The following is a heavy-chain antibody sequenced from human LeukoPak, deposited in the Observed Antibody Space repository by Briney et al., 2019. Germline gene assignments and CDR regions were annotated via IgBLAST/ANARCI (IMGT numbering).Heavy chain of an antibody. CDR3: AREVKTASGTWWFDA. V-gene: IGHV3-48*03. CDR1: GFNFNGHE. CDR2: ISGSVSVI. J-gene: IGHJ5*02. Sequence: GGSLRLSCAASGFNFNGHEMNWVRQAPGQGREWMAYISGSVSVIYYADSVKGRFTISRDNAKDSLFLQMNSLRAEDTAVYYCAREVKTASGTWWFDAWGQGTLVTVSS. D-gene: IGHD6-13*01.